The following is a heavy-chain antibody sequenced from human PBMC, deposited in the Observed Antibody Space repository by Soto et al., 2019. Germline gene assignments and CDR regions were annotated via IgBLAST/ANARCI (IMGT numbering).Heavy chain of an antibody. CDR2: IIPIFGTA. CDR1: GGTFSSYA. CDR3: ARSYSSSSGFVYNWFDP. V-gene: IGHV1-69*01. D-gene: IGHD6-6*01. J-gene: IGHJ5*02. Sequence: QVQLVQSGAEVKKPGSSVKVSCKASGGTFSSYAISWVRQAPGQGLEWVGGIIPIFGTANYAQKFQGRVTITADESTSTAYMELSSLRSEDTAVYYCARSYSSSSGFVYNWFDPWGQGTLVTVSS.